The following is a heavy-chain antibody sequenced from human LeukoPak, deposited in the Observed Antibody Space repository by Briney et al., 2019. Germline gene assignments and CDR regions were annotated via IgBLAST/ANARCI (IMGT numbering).Heavy chain of an antibody. Sequence: PGGSLRLSCAASGFTFSTYAMHWVRQAPGKGLEWVAVIWFDGTKKDYADSVKGRFTISRENSKSTVFLQMNHLRAEDTAVYYCARPYSNYFTWFNPWGQGTLVTVSS. CDR2: IWFDGTKK. J-gene: IGHJ5*02. CDR1: GFTFSTYA. CDR3: ARPYSNYFTWFNP. V-gene: IGHV3-33*08. D-gene: IGHD4-11*01.